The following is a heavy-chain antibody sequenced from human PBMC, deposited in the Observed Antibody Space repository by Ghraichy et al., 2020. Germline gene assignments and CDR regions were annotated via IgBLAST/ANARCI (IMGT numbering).Heavy chain of an antibody. CDR1: GGSISSSNW. J-gene: IGHJ4*02. D-gene: IGHD3-16*02. CDR2: IYHSGST. CDR3: ASSLKYDYVWGSYRGGY. V-gene: IGHV4-4*02. Sequence: SETLSLTCAVSGGSISSSNWWSWVRQPPGKGLEWIGEIYHSGSTNYNPSLKSRVTISVDKSKNQFSLKLSSVTAADTAVYYCASSLKYDYVWGSYRGGYWGQGTLVTVSS.